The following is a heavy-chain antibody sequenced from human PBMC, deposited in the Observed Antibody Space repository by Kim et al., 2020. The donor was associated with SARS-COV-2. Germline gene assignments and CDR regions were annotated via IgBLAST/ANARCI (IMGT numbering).Heavy chain of an antibody. Sequence: GGSLRLSCAASGFTFSNYAMSWVRQAPGKGLEWVSSISGSGTNTYYADSVKGRFTISRDNSRNTLYLHMNSLRAEDTAVYYCAKGILAAGTFHYYYYGMGVRGQGTTVTVSS. J-gene: IGHJ6*02. CDR3: AKGILAAGTFHYYYYGMGV. D-gene: IGHD6-13*01. CDR2: ISGSGTNT. CDR1: GFTFSNYA. V-gene: IGHV3-23*01.